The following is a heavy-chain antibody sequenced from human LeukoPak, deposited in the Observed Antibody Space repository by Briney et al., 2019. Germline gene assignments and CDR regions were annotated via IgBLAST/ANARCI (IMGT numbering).Heavy chain of an antibody. J-gene: IGHJ4*02. Sequence: AGGSLRLSCAASGFTFSSYGMHWVRQAPGKGLEWVAFIRYDGSNKYYADSVKGRFTISRDNSKNTLYLQMSSLRAEDTAVYYCAKDRMLVEMATIVDYWGQGTLVTVSS. CDR1: GFTFSSYG. V-gene: IGHV3-30*02. CDR2: IRYDGSNK. D-gene: IGHD5-24*01. CDR3: AKDRMLVEMATIVDY.